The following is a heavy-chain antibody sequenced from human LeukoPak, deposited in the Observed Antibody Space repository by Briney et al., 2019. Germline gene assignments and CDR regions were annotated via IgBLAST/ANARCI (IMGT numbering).Heavy chain of an antibody. Sequence: SGTLSLTCAVSGGSISSSNWWSWVRQPPGKGLEWIGEIYHSGSTNYNPSLKSRVTVSVDKSKNQFSLKLSSVTAADTAVYYCASRPYVWGSYRYFDYWGQGTLVTVSS. V-gene: IGHV4-4*02. CDR1: GGSISSSNW. J-gene: IGHJ4*02. CDR3: ASRPYVWGSYRYFDY. D-gene: IGHD3-16*02. CDR2: IYHSGST.